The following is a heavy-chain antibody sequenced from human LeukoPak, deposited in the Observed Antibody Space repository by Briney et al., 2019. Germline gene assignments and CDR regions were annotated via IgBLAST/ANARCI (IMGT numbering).Heavy chain of an antibody. D-gene: IGHD6-19*01. J-gene: IGHJ4*02. V-gene: IGHV4-59*01. CDR2: IYYSGST. CDR1: GGSISSYY. CDR3: ARGILAAGPRKLYSSGWPYYLAC. Sequence: PSETLSLTCTVSGGSISSYYWSWIRQPPGKGLEWIGYIYYSGSTNYNPSLKSRVTISVDTSKNQFSLKLSSVTAADTAVYYCARGILAAGPRKLYSSGWPYYLACWGQGTLVTVSS.